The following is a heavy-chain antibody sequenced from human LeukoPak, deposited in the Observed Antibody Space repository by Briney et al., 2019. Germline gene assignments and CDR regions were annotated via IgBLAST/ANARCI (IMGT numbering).Heavy chain of an antibody. CDR2: ISGSGGST. CDR1: GFTFSSYA. D-gene: IGHD2-15*01. CDR3: AKDVSDIVVVVAATFDY. V-gene: IGHV3-23*01. Sequence: PGGSLRLSCAASGFTFSSYAMSWVRQAPGKGLEWVSAISGSGGSTCYADSVKGRFTISRDNSKNTLYLQMNSLRAEDTAVYYCAKDVSDIVVVVAATFDYWGQGTLVTVSS. J-gene: IGHJ4*02.